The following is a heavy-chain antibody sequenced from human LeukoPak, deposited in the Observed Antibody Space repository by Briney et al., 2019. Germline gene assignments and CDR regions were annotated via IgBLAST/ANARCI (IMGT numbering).Heavy chain of an antibody. CDR2: ISGSGSGK. CDR3: AKHLSGSKSFDY. D-gene: IGHD2/OR15-2a*01. CDR1: GFTFSSSA. J-gene: IGHJ4*02. Sequence: GGSLRLSCAASGFTFSSSAMSWVRQAPGKGLEWVSAISGSGSGKYNADSVKGRVTISRDNSKNTLHLQMNSLRAEDTAVYYCAKHLSGSKSFDYWGQGTLVTVSS. V-gene: IGHV3-23*01.